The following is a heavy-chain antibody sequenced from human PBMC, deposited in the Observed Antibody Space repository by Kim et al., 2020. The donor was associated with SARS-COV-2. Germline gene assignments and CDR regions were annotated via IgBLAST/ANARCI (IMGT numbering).Heavy chain of an antibody. Sequence: ASVKVSCKASGYTFTSYGISWVRQAPGQGLEWMGWISAYNGNTNYAQKLQGRVTMTTDTSPSTAYMELRSLRSDDTAVYYCARDSSNYCSGGSCYYYYYGMDVWVKGTTVTVSS. CDR2: ISAYNGNT. V-gene: IGHV1-18*01. D-gene: IGHD2-15*01. J-gene: IGHJ6*04. CDR3: ARDSSNYCSGGSCYYYYYGMDV. CDR1: GYTFTSYG.